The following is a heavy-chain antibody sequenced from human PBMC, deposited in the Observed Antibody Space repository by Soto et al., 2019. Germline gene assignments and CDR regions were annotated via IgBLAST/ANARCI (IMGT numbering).Heavy chain of an antibody. CDR2: ISYDGSDK. CDR1: GFTFSSYG. V-gene: IGHV3-30*18. D-gene: IGHD2-15*01. Sequence: QVQLVESGGGVVQPGRSLRLSCAASGFTFSSYGMHWVRQAPGKGLEWVAVISYDGSDKYYADSVKGRFTISRDNSNNTLYREMDSLRAEDTAGYDCAQGVVVATTYFQHRGQGTLVTVSS. CDR3: AQGVVVATTYFQH. J-gene: IGHJ1*01.